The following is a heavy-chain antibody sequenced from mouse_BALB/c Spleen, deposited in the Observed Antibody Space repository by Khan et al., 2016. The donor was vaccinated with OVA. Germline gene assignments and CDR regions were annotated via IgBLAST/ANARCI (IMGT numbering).Heavy chain of an antibody. CDR2: MIYTGYT. D-gene: IGHD2-14*01. J-gene: IGHJ3*01. CDR3: ARSTYRYGFAY. Sequence: EVQLQESGPSLVKPSQTLSLTCSVTGDSITSGYWSWIRKFPGHKLEYMGYMIYTGYTDYDPSLNSRIAITRHTSTNQSSLQLNSVTAEDTATYYCARSTYRYGFAYWGQGTLVTVSA. V-gene: IGHV3-8*02. CDR1: GDSITSGY.